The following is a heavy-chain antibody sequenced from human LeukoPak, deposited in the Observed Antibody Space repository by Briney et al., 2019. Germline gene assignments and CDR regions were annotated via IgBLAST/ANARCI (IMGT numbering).Heavy chain of an antibody. Sequence: PGGSLRLSCAASGFTFSSYWMSWVRQAPGKGLEWVANIKQDGSEKYYVDSVKGRFTISRDNAKNSLYLQMNSLRAEDTAVYYCARDRPSSGYYRGDAFDIWGQGTMVTVSS. J-gene: IGHJ3*02. CDR2: IKQDGSEK. CDR1: GFTFSSYW. CDR3: ARDRPSSGYYRGDAFDI. D-gene: IGHD3-22*01. V-gene: IGHV3-7*01.